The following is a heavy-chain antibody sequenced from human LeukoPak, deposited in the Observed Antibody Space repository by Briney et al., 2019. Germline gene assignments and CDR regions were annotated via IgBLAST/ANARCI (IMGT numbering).Heavy chain of an antibody. D-gene: IGHD1-26*01. CDR2: IYHSGST. Sequence: SETLSLTCTVSGGSISSGSYYWSWIRQPPGKGLEWIGSIYHSGSTYYNPSLKSRVTISVDTSKNQFSLKLSSVAAADTAVYYCASGSYYFDYWGQGTLVTVSS. CDR3: ASGSYYFDY. CDR1: GGSISSGSYY. J-gene: IGHJ4*02. V-gene: IGHV4-39*07.